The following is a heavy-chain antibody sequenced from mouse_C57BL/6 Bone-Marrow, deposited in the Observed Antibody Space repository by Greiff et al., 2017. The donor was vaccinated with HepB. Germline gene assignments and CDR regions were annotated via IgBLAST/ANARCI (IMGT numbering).Heavy chain of an antibody. CDR3: ARNPNYYFDY. Sequence: QVQLQQPGAELVRPGSSVKLSCKASGYTFTSYWMDWVKQRPGQGLEWIGNIYPSDSETHYNQKFKDKATLTADKSSSTAYMQLSSLTSEDSAVYYCARNPNYYFDYWGQGTTLTVSS. V-gene: IGHV1-61*01. CDR1: GYTFTSYW. J-gene: IGHJ2*01. CDR2: IYPSDSET.